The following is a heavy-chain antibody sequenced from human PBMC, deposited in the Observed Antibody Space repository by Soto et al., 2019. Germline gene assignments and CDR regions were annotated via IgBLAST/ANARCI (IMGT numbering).Heavy chain of an antibody. D-gene: IGHD5-12*01. CDR2: IVPIFGTA. J-gene: IGHJ6*02. CDR3: ARDLVNYRRYDFEYYYYGMEV. Sequence: QVQLVQSGAEVKKPGSSVKVSCKASGGTFSSYAISWVRQAPGQGLEWMGGIVPIFGTANYAQKFQGRVTITADESKSTACKELSSLRSEDTAVYYCARDLVNYRRYDFEYYYYGMEVWGQRTTVTVSS. CDR1: GGTFSSYA. V-gene: IGHV1-69*01.